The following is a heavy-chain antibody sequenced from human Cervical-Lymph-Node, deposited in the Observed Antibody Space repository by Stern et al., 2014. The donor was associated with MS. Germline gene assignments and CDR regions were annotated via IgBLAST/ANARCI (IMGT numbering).Heavy chain of an antibody. CDR3: AKTPMAIFGVVTYYFDY. CDR2: ISGSGGST. D-gene: IGHD3-3*01. CDR1: GFTFSSYA. V-gene: IGHV3-23*01. J-gene: IGHJ4*02. Sequence: EVQLLESGGGLVQPGGSLRLSCAASGFTFSSYAMSWVRQAPGKGLEWVSAISGSGGSTYYADSVKGRFTIYRDNSKNTLYLQMNSLRAEDTAVYYCAKTPMAIFGVVTYYFDYWGQGTLVTVSS.